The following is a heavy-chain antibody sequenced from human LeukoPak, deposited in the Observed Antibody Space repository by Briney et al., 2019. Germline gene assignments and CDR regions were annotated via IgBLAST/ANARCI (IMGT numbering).Heavy chain of an antibody. V-gene: IGHV4-59*08. CDR2: IYYSGST. D-gene: IGHD6-19*01. CDR3: ARLGSGWYGGPDY. J-gene: IGHJ4*02. CDR1: GGSISSYY. Sequence: PSETLSLTCTVSGGSISSYYWSWIRQPPGKGLEWIGYIYYSGSTNYNPSLKSRVTISVDTSKNQFSLKLSSVTAADTAVYYCARLGSGWYGGPDYWSQGTLVTVSS.